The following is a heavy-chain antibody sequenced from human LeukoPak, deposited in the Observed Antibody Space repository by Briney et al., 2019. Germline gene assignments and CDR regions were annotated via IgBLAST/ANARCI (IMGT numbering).Heavy chain of an antibody. CDR1: GFTFSSYS. CDR3: AKVAIAAAGAYYYYYMDV. V-gene: IGHV3-21*04. Sequence: GGSLRLSCAASGFTFSSYSMNWVRQAPGKGLEWVSSISSSSSYTYYADSVKGRFTISRDNSKNTLYLRMNSLRAEDTAVYYCAKVAIAAAGAYYYYYMDVWGKGTTVTISS. D-gene: IGHD6-13*01. J-gene: IGHJ6*03. CDR2: ISSSSSYT.